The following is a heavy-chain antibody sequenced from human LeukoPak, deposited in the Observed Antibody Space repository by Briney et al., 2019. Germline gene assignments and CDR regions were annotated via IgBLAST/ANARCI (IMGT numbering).Heavy chain of an antibody. CDR2: IYYSGST. D-gene: IGHD1-14*01. CDR1: GGPFSGYY. Sequence: SETLSLTCAVYGGPFSGYYWSWIRQPPGKGLEWIGSIYYSGSTYYNPSLKSRVTISVDTSKNQFSLKLSSVTAADTAVYYCARVATMTPKNWFDPWGQGTLVTVSS. CDR3: ARVATMTPKNWFDP. J-gene: IGHJ5*02. V-gene: IGHV4-34*01.